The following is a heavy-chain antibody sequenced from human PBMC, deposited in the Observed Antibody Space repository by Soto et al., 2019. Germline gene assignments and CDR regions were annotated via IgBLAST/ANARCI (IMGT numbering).Heavy chain of an antibody. CDR1: CFTLSSHW. D-gene: IGHD4-17*01. J-gene: IGHJ4*02. Sequence: APVKVSLKASCFTLSSHWIHWGRQAPGQGLEWMGWISAYNGNTNYAQKLQGRVTMTTDTSTSTAYMELRSLRSDDTAVYYCARGHDYGVEFDYWGQGTLVTVSS. CDR2: ISAYNGNT. V-gene: IGHV1-18*01. CDR3: ARGHDYGVEFDY.